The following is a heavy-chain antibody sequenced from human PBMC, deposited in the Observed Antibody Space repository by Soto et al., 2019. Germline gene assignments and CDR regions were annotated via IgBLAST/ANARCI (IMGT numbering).Heavy chain of an antibody. CDR2: INPGNGNT. D-gene: IGHD3-22*01. Sequence: SVKVSGEASGYTFPSYGINWVREAPVRGLEWMGWINPGNGNTKYSQQFQGRVIIDRDTSASTAYMELSSLRSEDTAVYYCARGGYFDSSNYLAYWGLGTLVTV. CDR3: ARGGYFDSSNYLAY. J-gene: IGHJ4*02. V-gene: IGHV1-3*01. CDR1: GYTFPSYG.